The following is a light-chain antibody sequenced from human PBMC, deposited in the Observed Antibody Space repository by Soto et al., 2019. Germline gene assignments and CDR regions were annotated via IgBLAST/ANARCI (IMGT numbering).Light chain of an antibody. J-gene: IGLJ2*01. CDR2: DVN. CDR1: SSDVGGYNY. Sequence: SVLTQPASVSGSPGQSITLSCAGTSSDVGGYNYVSWYQQHPGKVPRLIISDVNKRPSGVSDRFSGSKSGNTASLTISGLQAEDEADYYCASFTRSVTVVFGGGTQLTVL. CDR3: ASFTRSVTVV. V-gene: IGLV2-14*03.